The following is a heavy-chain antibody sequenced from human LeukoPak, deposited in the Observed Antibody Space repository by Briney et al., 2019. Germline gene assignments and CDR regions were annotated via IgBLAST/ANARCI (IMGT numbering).Heavy chain of an antibody. J-gene: IGHJ6*03. D-gene: IGHD4-11*01. CDR2: IIPIFGTA. CDR1: GGTFSSYA. V-gene: IGHV1-69*13. CDR3: ARDGRSTEDYYYYYMDV. Sequence: SVKVSCKASGGTFSSYAISWVRQAPGQGLEWMGGIIPIFGTANYAQKFQGRVTITADESTSTAYMELSSLRSEDTAVYYCARDGRSTEDYYYYYMDVRGKGTTVTVSS.